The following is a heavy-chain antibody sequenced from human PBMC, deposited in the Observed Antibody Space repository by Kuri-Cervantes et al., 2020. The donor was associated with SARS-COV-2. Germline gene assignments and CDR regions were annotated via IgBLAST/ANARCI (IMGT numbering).Heavy chain of an antibody. J-gene: IGHJ6*03. CDR2: IYYSGST. CDR3: AREDYSNYYYYYMDV. V-gene: IGHV4-59*11. D-gene: IGHD4-11*01. Sequence: GSLRLSCTVSGGSISSHYWSWIRQPPGKGLEWIGYIYYSGSTNYNPSLKSRVTISVDTSKNQFSLKLSSVTAADTAVYYCAREDYSNYYYYYMDVWGKGTTVTVSS. CDR1: GGSISSHY.